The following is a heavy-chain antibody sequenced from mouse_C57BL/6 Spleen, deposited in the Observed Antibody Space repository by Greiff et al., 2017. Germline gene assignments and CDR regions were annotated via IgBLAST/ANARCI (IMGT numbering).Heavy chain of an antibody. Sequence: VQLKESGAELVKPGASVKLSCKASGYTFTSYWMHWVKQRPGQGLEWIGYINPSSGYTKYNQKFKDKATLTVDKSSSTAYMQLSSLTYEDSAVYDCAKYPGARTVWNYAMDYWGQGTSVTVAS. CDR3: AKYPGARTVWNYAMDY. CDR1: GYTFTSYW. J-gene: IGHJ4*01. CDR2: INPSSGYT. V-gene: IGHV1-7*01. D-gene: IGHD5-1-1*01.